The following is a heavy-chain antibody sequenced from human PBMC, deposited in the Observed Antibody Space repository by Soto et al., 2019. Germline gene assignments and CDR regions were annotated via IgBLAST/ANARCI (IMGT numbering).Heavy chain of an antibody. D-gene: IGHD3-3*01. Sequence: GGSLRLSCAASGFTFSSYAMSWVRQAPGKGLEWVSAISGSGGSTYYADSVKGRFTISRDNSKNTLYLQMNSLRAEDTAVYYCAKSDDFWSGYPQYYFDYWGQGTLVTVSS. CDR3: AKSDDFWSGYPQYYFDY. J-gene: IGHJ4*02. CDR1: GFTFSSYA. V-gene: IGHV3-23*01. CDR2: ISGSGGST.